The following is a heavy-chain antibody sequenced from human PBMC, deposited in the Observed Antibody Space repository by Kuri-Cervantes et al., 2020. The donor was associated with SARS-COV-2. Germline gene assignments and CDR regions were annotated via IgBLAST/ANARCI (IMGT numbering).Heavy chain of an antibody. V-gene: IGHV1-18*01. CDR1: GYTFTSYG. CDR2: ISAYNGNT. D-gene: IGHD6-6*01. J-gene: IGHJ5*02. Sequence: ASVKVSCKASGYTFTSYGISWVRQAPGQGLEWMGWISAYNGNTNYAQKLQGRVTMTTDTSTSTAYMELSSLRSEDTAVYYCARFQLGEGFDPWGQGTLVTVSS. CDR3: ARFQLGEGFDP.